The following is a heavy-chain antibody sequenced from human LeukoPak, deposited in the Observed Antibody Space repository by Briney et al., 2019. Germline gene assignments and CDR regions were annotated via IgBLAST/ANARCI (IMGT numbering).Heavy chain of an antibody. CDR1: GFTFRSYG. D-gene: IGHD6-13*01. V-gene: IGHV3-33*01. J-gene: IGHJ4*02. CDR3: ASDGIAVDRGIGYFDY. Sequence: GGSLRLSCAASGFTFRSYGMHWVRQAPGKGLEWVAVIWYDGSNKYYADSVKGRFTISRDNSENTLYLQTNSLRAEDTALYYCASDGIAVDRGIGYFDYWGQGTLVTVSS. CDR2: IWYDGSNK.